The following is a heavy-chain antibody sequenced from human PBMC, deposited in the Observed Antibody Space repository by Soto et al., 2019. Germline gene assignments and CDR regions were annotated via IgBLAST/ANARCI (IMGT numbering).Heavy chain of an antibody. V-gene: IGHV1-8*01. D-gene: IGHD2-2*01. CDR1: GYTFTSYD. Sequence: QVQLVQSGAEVKKPGASVKVSCKASGYTFTSYDINWVRQATGQGLEWMGWMNPNSGNTGYAQKFQGRVTMTRNTSISTAYMELSSMRSEDTAVYYCARGPTYCISTSCHPDYWGQGTLVTVSS. CDR2: MNPNSGNT. J-gene: IGHJ4*02. CDR3: ARGPTYCISTSCHPDY.